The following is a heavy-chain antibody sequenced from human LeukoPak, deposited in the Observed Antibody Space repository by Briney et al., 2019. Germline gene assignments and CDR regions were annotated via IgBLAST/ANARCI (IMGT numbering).Heavy chain of an antibody. CDR1: GFTFSSFG. V-gene: IGHV3-30*03. CDR3: ARDLNGSGDY. CDR2: ISYDGSNK. D-gene: IGHD3-10*01. J-gene: IGHJ4*02. Sequence: GGSLRLSCAASGFTFSSFGMHWVRQAPGKGLEWVAVISYDGSNKYYADSVKGRFTISRDNSKNTLYLQMNSLRPEDTAVYYCARDLNGSGDYWGQGTLVTVSS.